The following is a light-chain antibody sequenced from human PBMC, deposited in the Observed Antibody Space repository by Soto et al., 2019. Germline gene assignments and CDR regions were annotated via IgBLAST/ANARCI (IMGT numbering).Light chain of an antibody. CDR2: GAS. Sequence: EIVLTQSPGTLSLSPGERATLSCRASQSVSSSYLAWYQQKPAQAPRLLIYGASSRATGIPDRFSGIGSGTDVTLTISSLEPEDFAVYYCQQYGSSPITFGQGTRLEIK. J-gene: IGKJ5*01. CDR1: QSVSSSY. V-gene: IGKV3-20*01. CDR3: QQYGSSPIT.